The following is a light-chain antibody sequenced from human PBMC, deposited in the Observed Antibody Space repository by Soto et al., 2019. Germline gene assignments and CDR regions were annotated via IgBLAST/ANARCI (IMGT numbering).Light chain of an antibody. V-gene: IGKV3-11*01. CDR2: DAS. CDR3: QQRSNWPLT. CDR1: QSVSSY. Sequence: EIVLTQSPATLSLSPGERATLSCRASQSVSSYVAWYQQKPGQASRLLMYDASNRATGVPARFSGSGSWTDFTLTISSQEPEDCAGYYCQQRSNWPLTFGGGTKVAIK. J-gene: IGKJ4*01.